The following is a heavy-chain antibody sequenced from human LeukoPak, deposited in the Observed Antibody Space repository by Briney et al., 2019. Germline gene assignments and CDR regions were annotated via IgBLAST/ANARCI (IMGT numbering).Heavy chain of an antibody. Sequence: ASVKVSCKASGYTFTSYGISWVRQAPGQGLEWMGWISAYNGNTNYAQKLQGRVTMTTDTSTSTAYMELRSLRSDDTAVYYCASASTLAGDCSGGSCYSWVWFDPWGQGTLVTVSS. V-gene: IGHV1-18*01. CDR2: ISAYNGNT. J-gene: IGHJ5*02. CDR1: GYTFTSYG. CDR3: ASASTLAGDCSGGSCYSWVWFDP. D-gene: IGHD2-15*01.